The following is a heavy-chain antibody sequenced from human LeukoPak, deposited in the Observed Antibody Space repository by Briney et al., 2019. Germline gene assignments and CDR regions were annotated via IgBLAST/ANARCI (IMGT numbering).Heavy chain of an antibody. CDR2: IQSGGSNK. V-gene: IGHV3-30*02. CDR3: AKDGNNWDFDY. CDR1: GFTFSSYG. D-gene: IGHD1-20*01. Sequence: GGSLRLSCAASGFTFSSYGMHWVRQAPGKGLKWVAFIQSGGSNKYYADSVKGRFTISRDNSKNTLYLQMNSLRTEDTAVYYCAKDGNNWDFDYWGQGTLVTVSS. J-gene: IGHJ4*02.